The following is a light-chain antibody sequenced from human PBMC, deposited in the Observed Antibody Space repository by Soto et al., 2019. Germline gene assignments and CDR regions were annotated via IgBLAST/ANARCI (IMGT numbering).Light chain of an antibody. J-gene: IGKJ3*01. V-gene: IGKV1-39*01. CDR3: QQSHNVVCT. CDR1: QSITTY. CDR2: AAS. Sequence: DIQLTQSPSSLSASVGDGVTITCRASQSITTYLNWYQQKPGKAPTLLIYAASRLQGGVPSRFSGSGTGANFTLTISNLQPEDFATYYCQQSHNVVCTCGPRTKVEIK.